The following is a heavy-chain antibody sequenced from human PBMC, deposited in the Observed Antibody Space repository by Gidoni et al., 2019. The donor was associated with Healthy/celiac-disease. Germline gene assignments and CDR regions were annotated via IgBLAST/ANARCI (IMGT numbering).Heavy chain of an antibody. Sequence: EVKLVESGGGLVQPGRSLRLSCTASVFTFGDFDWSWFRQAPGKGLEWVGLIRSKAYGGTTEYAASVKGRFTISRDDSKSIAYLQMNSLKTEDTAVYYCSRGGTTTFRRYYGMDVWGQGTTVTVSS. CDR3: SRGGTTTFRRYYGMDV. J-gene: IGHJ6*02. CDR2: IRSKAYGGTT. D-gene: IGHD1-7*01. V-gene: IGHV3-49*03. CDR1: VFTFGDFD.